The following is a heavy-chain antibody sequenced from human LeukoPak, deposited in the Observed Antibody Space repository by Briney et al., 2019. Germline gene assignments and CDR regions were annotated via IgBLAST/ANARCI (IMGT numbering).Heavy chain of an antibody. CDR2: IYGGGST. CDR3: AREEDAFDI. J-gene: IGHJ3*02. CDR1: GFTVSSNY. V-gene: IGHV3-53*01. Sequence: PGGSLRLSCEASGFTVSSNYMSWVRQAPGKGLEWVSVIYGGGSTYYADSVKGRFTISRDTSKNTLYLQMNSLRAEDTAVYYCAREEDAFDIWGQGTMVTVSS.